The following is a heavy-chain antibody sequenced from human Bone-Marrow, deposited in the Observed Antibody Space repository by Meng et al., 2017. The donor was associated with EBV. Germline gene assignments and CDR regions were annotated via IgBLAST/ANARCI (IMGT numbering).Heavy chain of an antibody. V-gene: IGHV4-61*01. J-gene: IGHJ4*02. Sequence: QGQLQESGPGLVKPSETLSLTSTVSGGSVRSGSYYWSWIRQPPGKGLEWIGYIYYSGSTNYNPSLKSRVTISVDTSKNQFSLKLSSVTAADTAVYYCARVALAVADYFDYWGQGTLVTVSS. CDR2: IYYSGST. CDR1: GGSVRSGSYY. D-gene: IGHD6-19*01. CDR3: ARVALAVADYFDY.